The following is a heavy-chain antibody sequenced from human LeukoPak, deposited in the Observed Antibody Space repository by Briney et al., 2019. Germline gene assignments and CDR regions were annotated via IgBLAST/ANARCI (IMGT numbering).Heavy chain of an antibody. J-gene: IGHJ4*02. CDR1: GYTFTSYY. Sequence: ASVKVSCKASGYTFTSYYMHWVRQAPGQGLEWMGIINPSGGSTSYAQKFQGRVTMTRDMSTSTVYMELSSLRSEDTAVCYCARDDYGGNIDYWGQGTLVTVSS. V-gene: IGHV1-46*01. CDR2: INPSGGST. D-gene: IGHD4-23*01. CDR3: ARDDYGGNIDY.